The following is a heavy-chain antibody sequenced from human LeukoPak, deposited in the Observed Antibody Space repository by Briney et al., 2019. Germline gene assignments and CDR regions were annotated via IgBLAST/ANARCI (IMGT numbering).Heavy chain of an antibody. CDR2: ISYDGSNK. D-gene: IGHD3-22*01. CDR1: GFTFSSYG. Sequence: PGRSLRLSCAASGFTFSSYGMHWVRQAPGKGLEWVAVISYDGSNKYYADSVKGRFTISRDNSKNTLYLQMNSLRAEDTAVYYCAKDTYYYDSSGPDYWGQGTLVTVSS. V-gene: IGHV3-30*18. J-gene: IGHJ4*02. CDR3: AKDTYYYDSSGPDY.